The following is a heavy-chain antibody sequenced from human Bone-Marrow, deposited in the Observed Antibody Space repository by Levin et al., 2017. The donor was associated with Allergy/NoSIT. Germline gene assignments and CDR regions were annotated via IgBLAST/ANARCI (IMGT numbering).Heavy chain of an antibody. J-gene: IGHJ6*02. V-gene: IGHV3-23*01. CDR3: GKAFYQTAVYYYYGMDV. D-gene: IGHD2/OR15-2a*01. CDR2: ITGSGDTT. Sequence: GGSLRLSCAASGITFSNYAMSWVRQAPGKGLEWVSGITGSGDTTDYAASVKGRFTISRDNSKNTLYLEMKNVRAEDTALYYCGKAFYQTAVYYYYGMDVWGQGTTVTVSS. CDR1: GITFSNYA.